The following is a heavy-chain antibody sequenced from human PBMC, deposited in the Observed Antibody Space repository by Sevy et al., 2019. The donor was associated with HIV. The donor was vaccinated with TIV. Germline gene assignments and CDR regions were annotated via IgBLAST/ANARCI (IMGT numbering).Heavy chain of an antibody. J-gene: IGHJ4*02. V-gene: IGHV3-21*01. CDR1: GFTFSSYT. CDR3: ARDPGRHSDY. Sequence: GGSLRLSCAASGFTFSSYTMNWVRQAPGKGLEWVSSISGSTTYIYYADSVKGRFTISRDNARNSLYLQMNSLRGEDTAVYYCARDPGRHSDYWGQGTLVTVSS. CDR2: ISGSTTYI. D-gene: IGHD3-3*02.